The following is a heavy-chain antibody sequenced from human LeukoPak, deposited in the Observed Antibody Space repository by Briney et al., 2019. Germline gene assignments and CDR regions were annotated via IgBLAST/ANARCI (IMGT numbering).Heavy chain of an antibody. CDR1: GYTFTGYY. D-gene: IGHD4-17*01. J-gene: IGHJ4*02. CDR3: ASPDDYGDYGWVTFDY. Sequence: GASVKVSCKASGYTFTGYYMHWVRQAPGQGLEWMGWINPNSGGTNYAQKFQGRVTMTRDTSISTAYMELSRLRSDDTAVYYCASPDDYGDYGWVTFDYWGQGTLVTVSS. CDR2: INPNSGGT. V-gene: IGHV1-2*02.